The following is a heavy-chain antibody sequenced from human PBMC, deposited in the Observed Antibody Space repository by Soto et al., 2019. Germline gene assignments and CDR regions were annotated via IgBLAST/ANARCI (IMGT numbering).Heavy chain of an antibody. CDR3: VVAAQPYYFDY. Sequence: QVQLVQSGAEVKKPGASVKVSCKASGYTFTSYGISWVRQAPGQGLEWMGWISAYNGNTNYSKKLKGRVTMTTDTSTRTAYMELRSLRSDDTAVYYCVVAAQPYYFDYWGQGTLVTVSS. V-gene: IGHV1-18*01. D-gene: IGHD2-15*01. J-gene: IGHJ4*02. CDR2: ISAYNGNT. CDR1: GYTFTSYG.